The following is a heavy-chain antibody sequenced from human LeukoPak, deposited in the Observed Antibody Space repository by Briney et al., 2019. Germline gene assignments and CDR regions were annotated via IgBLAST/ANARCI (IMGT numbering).Heavy chain of an antibody. Sequence: SETLSLTCGVSGYSISNGYHWGWIRQPPGKGLEWIGSIHHSGSIYHNPSLQRRVTISVDTSKNQFSLKLTSVTASDTAVYYCARINWNPDYWGQGTLVTVSS. J-gene: IGHJ4*02. V-gene: IGHV4-38-2*01. D-gene: IGHD1-1*01. CDR2: IHHSGSI. CDR1: GYSISNGYH. CDR3: ARINWNPDY.